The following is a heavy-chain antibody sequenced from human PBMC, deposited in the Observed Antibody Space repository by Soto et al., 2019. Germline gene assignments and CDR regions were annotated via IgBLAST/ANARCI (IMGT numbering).Heavy chain of an antibody. CDR1: GYIFTNYA. CDR2: INAGNGNT. D-gene: IGHD1-1*01. V-gene: IGHV1-3*01. J-gene: IGHJ4*02. Sequence: QVQHVQSGAELKKPGASVRASCKASGYIFTNYAIHWVRQAPGQRLEWMAWINAGNGNTKYSQSFQDRLTVTRDTSATTVYMELSSLKFEDTAVYYCAREQQLDTGNFDYWGQGTLVTVSS. CDR3: AREQQLDTGNFDY.